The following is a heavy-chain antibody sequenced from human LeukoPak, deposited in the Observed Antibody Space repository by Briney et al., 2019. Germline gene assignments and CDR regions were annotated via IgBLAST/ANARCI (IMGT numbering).Heavy chain of an antibody. D-gene: IGHD3-3*01. J-gene: IGHJ6*03. CDR3: ARAKGYDFWSGYPGIYYMDV. CDR2: IYYSGST. CDR1: AASISSYY. Sequence: PSETLSLTCTVSAASISSYYWSWIRQPPGKGLEWIGYIYYSGSTTYNPSLKSRVTISVDTSKNQFSLKLSSVIAADTAVYYCARAKGYDFWSGYPGIYYMDVWGKGTTVTVSS. V-gene: IGHV4-59*01.